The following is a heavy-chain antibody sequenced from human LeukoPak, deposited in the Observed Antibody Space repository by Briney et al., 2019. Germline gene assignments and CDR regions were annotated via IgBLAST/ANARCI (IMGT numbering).Heavy chain of an antibody. CDR2: ISWNSGSI. D-gene: IGHD3-9*01. J-gene: IGHJ4*02. Sequence: GGSLRLSCAASGFTSSSYAMSWVRQAPGKGLEWVSGISWNSGSIGYADSVKGRFTISRDNAKNSLYLQMNSLRAEDTALYYCAKAIQPLRYFDQLMYYFDYWGQGTLVTVSS. CDR1: GFTSSSYA. CDR3: AKAIQPLRYFDQLMYYFDY. V-gene: IGHV3-9*02.